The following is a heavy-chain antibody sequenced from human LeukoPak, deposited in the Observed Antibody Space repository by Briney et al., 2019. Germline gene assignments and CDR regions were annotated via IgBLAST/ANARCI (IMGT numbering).Heavy chain of an antibody. Sequence: VASVKVSCKASGYTFTGYYMHWVRQAPGQGLEWMGRINPNSGGTNYAQKFQGRVTMTRDTSISTAYMELSRLRSDDTAVYYCAREYSYGHGAFDIWGQGTMVTVSS. CDR3: AREYSYGHGAFDI. CDR2: INPNSGGT. D-gene: IGHD5-18*01. J-gene: IGHJ3*02. V-gene: IGHV1-2*06. CDR1: GYTFTGYY.